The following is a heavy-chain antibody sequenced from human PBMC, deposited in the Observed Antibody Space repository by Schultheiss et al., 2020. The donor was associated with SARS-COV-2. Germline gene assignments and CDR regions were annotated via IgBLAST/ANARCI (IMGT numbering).Heavy chain of an antibody. CDR1: GFTFSSYS. Sequence: GGSLRLSCAASGFTFSSYSMNWVRQAPGKGLEWVSSISSSSSYIYYADSVKGRFTISRDNAKNSLYLQMNSLRAEDTAVYYCAKDRGSTVTTDAFDIWGQGTMVTVSS. CDR3: AKDRGSTVTTDAFDI. CDR2: ISSSSSYI. D-gene: IGHD4-17*01. J-gene: IGHJ3*02. V-gene: IGHV3-21*04.